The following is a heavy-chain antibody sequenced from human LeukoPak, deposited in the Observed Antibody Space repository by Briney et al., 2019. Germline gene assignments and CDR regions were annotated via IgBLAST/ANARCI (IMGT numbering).Heavy chain of an antibody. CDR3: ARDHGVPEPLYYYYGMDV. CDR1: GFTVSSNY. CDR2: IYSGGST. D-gene: IGHD3-16*01. V-gene: IGHV3-53*01. Sequence: GGSLRLSCAASGFTVSSNYMSWVRQAPGKGLEWVSVIYSGGSTYYADSVKGRFTISRDNSKNTLYLQMNSLRAEDTAVYYCARDHGVPEPLYYYYGMDVWGQGTTVTVSS. J-gene: IGHJ6*02.